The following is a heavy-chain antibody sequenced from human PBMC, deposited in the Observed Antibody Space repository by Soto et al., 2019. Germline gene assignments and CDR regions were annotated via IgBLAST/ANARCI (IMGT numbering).Heavy chain of an antibody. V-gene: IGHV1-8*01. D-gene: IGHD2-2*01. CDR3: ARWGDIVVVPAASDITTNYYYYYMDV. CDR2: MNPNSGNT. J-gene: IGHJ6*03. Sequence: GSVKVSCKASGYTFTIYDINWVRQATGQGLEWMGWMNPNSGNTGYAQKFQGRVTMTRNTSISTAYMELSSLRSEDTAVYYCARWGDIVVVPAASDITTNYYYYYMDVWGKGTTVTVSS. CDR1: GYTFTIYD.